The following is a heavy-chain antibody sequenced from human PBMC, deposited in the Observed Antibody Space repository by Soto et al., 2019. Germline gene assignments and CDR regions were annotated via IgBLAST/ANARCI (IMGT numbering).Heavy chain of an antibody. Sequence: LSLTCCGSGGSIRSTPYYWAWIRQPPGKGLEWMGRIYYSGSTYYNPSLKTRVSIAVDTSKNQYSLKVSTVTAADADVYDCEREYKPDRGFYYYAMDVWGQGTTVTVSS. CDR2: IYYSGST. V-gene: IGHV4-39*02. J-gene: IGHJ6*02. CDR1: GGSIRSTPYY. CDR3: EREYKPDRGFYYYAMDV. D-gene: IGHD1-1*01.